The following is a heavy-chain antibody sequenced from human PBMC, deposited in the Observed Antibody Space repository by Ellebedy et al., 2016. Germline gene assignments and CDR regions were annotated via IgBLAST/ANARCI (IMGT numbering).Heavy chain of an antibody. V-gene: IGHV4-59*01. CDR3: ARDTAMVFGMDV. D-gene: IGHD5-18*01. J-gene: IGHJ6*02. Sequence: SETLSLTCTVSGGSISSYYWSWIRQPPGKGLEWIGYIYYSGSTNYNPSLKSRVTISVDASKNQFSLKLSSVTAADTAVYYCARDTAMVFGMDVWGQGTTVTVSS. CDR2: IYYSGST. CDR1: GGSISSYY.